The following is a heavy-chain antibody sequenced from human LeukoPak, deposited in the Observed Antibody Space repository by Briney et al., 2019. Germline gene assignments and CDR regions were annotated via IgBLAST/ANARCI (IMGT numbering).Heavy chain of an antibody. CDR1: GFAFTTYW. J-gene: IGHJ3*02. Sequence: GGSLRLSCAASGFAFTTYWMHWVRQVPGKGLVWVARIKGDGSSTRHADSMKGRFTISRDNSKNTLYLQMNSLRAEDTAVYYCARAYYDFWSGYYSIWGQGTMVTVSS. CDR3: ARAYYDFWSGYYSI. D-gene: IGHD3-3*01. V-gene: IGHV3-74*01. CDR2: IKGDGSST.